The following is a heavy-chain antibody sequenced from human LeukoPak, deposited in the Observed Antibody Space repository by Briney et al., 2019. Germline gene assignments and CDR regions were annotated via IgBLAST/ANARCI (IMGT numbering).Heavy chain of an antibody. V-gene: IGHV5-51*01. Sequence: GESLKISCKGSGYSFTSYWIGWVRQMPGKGLEWMGIIYPGDSDTRYSPSFQGQVPISADKSISTAYLQWSSLKASDTAMYYCARAYCGGDCYSPANNWFDPWGQGTLVTVSS. D-gene: IGHD2-21*02. CDR1: GYSFTSYW. CDR2: IYPGDSDT. CDR3: ARAYCGGDCYSPANNWFDP. J-gene: IGHJ5*02.